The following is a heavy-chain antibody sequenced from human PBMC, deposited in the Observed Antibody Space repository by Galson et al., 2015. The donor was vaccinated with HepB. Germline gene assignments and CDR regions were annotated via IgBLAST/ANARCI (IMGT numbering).Heavy chain of an antibody. Sequence: SLRLSCAASGFTFSNAWMSWVRQVSGKGLEWVGRIKSETDGGTTDYGAPVKGRFIISRDDSKNTLYLQMNSLKTEDTAVYYCTTRWLQSEFDYWGQGTLVTVSS. D-gene: IGHD5-24*01. J-gene: IGHJ4*02. CDR2: IKSETDGGTT. CDR1: GFTFSNAW. CDR3: TTRWLQSEFDY. V-gene: IGHV3-15*01.